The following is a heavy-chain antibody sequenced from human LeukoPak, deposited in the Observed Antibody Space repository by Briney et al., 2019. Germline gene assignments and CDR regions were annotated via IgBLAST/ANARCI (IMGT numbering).Heavy chain of an antibody. Sequence: ASVKVSCKASGYTFTSYGISWVRQAPGQGLEWMGWINPNSGGTNYAQKFQGRVTMTRDTSISTAYMELSRLRSDDTAVYYCAREWSSGPIGYWGQGTLVTVSS. J-gene: IGHJ4*02. CDR1: GYTFTSYG. CDR2: INPNSGGT. V-gene: IGHV1-2*02. CDR3: AREWSSGPIGY. D-gene: IGHD6-19*01.